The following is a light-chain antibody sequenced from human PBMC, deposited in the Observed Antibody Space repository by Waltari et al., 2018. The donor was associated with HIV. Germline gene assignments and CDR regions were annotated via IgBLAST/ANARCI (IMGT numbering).Light chain of an antibody. CDR1: ASPKPY. Sequence: SSELTQPPSVSVSPGQTAIITCSGDASPKPYTHWFQQKAGQAPVVVIHKNTERPSGIPGRFSASRSGTTVTLTITGGQTDDEADYYCLSADSSGTYVFGPGTTVTVL. CDR3: LSADSSGTYV. J-gene: IGLJ1*01. CDR2: KNT. V-gene: IGLV3-25*03.